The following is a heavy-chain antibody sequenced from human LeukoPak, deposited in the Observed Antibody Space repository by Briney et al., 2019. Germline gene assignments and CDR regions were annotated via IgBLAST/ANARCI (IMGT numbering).Heavy chain of an antibody. CDR2: IWYDGSNK. J-gene: IGHJ4*02. V-gene: IGHV3-33*08. Sequence: GGSLRLSCAASGFTFSSYGMHWVRQAPGKGLEWVTVIWYDGSNKYYADSVKGRFTISRDDSKNTLYLQMNSLRAEDTAVYYCARSLGEYTFDYWGQGTLVTVSS. D-gene: IGHD2/OR15-2a*01. CDR3: ARSLGEYTFDY. CDR1: GFTFSSYG.